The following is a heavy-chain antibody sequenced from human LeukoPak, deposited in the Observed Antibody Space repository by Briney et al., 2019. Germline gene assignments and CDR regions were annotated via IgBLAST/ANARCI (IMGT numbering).Heavy chain of an antibody. V-gene: IGHV1-2*06. J-gene: IGHJ6*02. Sequence: ASVKVSCKAAGYTFSGHYLHWGRQAPGQGVEWMGRINPNTGVTQYTENFQGRVTMTGDTSISTAYMELSRLRSDDTAVYYGARASVIGGYSSSWYYYYYGMDVWGQGTTVTVSS. CDR1: GYTFSGHY. CDR2: INPNTGVT. CDR3: ARASVIGGYSSSWYYYYYGMDV. D-gene: IGHD6-13*01.